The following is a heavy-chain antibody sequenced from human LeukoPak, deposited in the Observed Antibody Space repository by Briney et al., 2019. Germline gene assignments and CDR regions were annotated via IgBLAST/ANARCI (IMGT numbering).Heavy chain of an antibody. V-gene: IGHV3-23*01. CDR1: RFTFSDYA. Sequence: PGGSLRLSCVASRFTFSDYAMSWVRQAPGKGLEWVSTITGGDDTTYYADSVKGRFTISRDNSKNTLYLQMNSLRAEDTAVYYCAKETSSGNFVTIDCWGQGTLVTVSS. D-gene: IGHD1-26*01. CDR3: AKETSSGNFVTIDC. J-gene: IGHJ4*02. CDR2: ITGGDDTT.